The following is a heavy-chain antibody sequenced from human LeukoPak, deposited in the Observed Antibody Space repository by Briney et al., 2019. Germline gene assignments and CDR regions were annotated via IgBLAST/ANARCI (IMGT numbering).Heavy chain of an antibody. D-gene: IGHD3-10*01. CDR1: GDSVSSNSAA. CDR3: AREGLVRYYFDY. J-gene: IGHJ4*02. V-gene: IGHV6-1*01. Sequence: SQTLSLTCAISGDSVSSNSAAWNWIRQSPSRGLEWLGSTYFRSKWYNDYAVSVKSRVTINPDTSKNHFSLQLNSVTPEDTAVYYCAREGLVRYYFDYWGQGTLVTVSS. CDR2: TYFRSKWYN.